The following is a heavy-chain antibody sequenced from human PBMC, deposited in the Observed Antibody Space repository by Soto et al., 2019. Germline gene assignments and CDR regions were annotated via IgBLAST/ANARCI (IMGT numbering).Heavy chain of an antibody. Sequence: EVQLVESGGGVVQPGGSLKLSCATSGFTFSDSAIHWFRQASGKGLEWVGRIRSKGNTYATAYAASVKGRFTISRDDSKNTAYLQMNSLKTGDTAVYYFASKSFSLLIDYWGQGTLVTVS. CDR3: ASKSFSLLIDY. CDR1: GFTFSDSA. CDR2: IRSKGNTYAT. J-gene: IGHJ4*02. V-gene: IGHV3-73*01.